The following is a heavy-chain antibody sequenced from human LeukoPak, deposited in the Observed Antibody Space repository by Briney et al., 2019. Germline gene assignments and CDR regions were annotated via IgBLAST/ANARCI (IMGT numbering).Heavy chain of an antibody. D-gene: IGHD2-21*02. V-gene: IGHV1-2*02. Sequence: ASVKVSCKSSGYTFTAYYIHWVRQAPGQGLEWMGWINPYTGDTTYAQKFQGRLTVTRETSVTTVYMDLNSLGSDDTAVYYCAKDWEFCGGDCFHAMDVWGQGTTV. CDR1: GYTFTAYY. J-gene: IGHJ6*02. CDR3: AKDWEFCGGDCFHAMDV. CDR2: INPYTGDT.